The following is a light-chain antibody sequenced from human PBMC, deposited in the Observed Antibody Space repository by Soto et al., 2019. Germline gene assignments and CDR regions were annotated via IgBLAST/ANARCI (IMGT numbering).Light chain of an antibody. J-gene: IGLJ1*01. Sequence: ELTQPPSMSVAPGQTARITCGGNNIGGKTVHWYQQKAGQAPVLVVYDDSDRPSGIPERFSGSNSGNTATLTISRVEAGDEADYYWQVWDVSTVHYVFGTGTKVTVL. CDR2: DDS. CDR3: QVWDVSTVHYV. V-gene: IGLV3-21*02. CDR1: NIGGKT.